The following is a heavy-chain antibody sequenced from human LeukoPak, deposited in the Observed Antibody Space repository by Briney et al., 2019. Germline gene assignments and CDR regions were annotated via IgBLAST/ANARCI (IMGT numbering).Heavy chain of an antibody. D-gene: IGHD4-17*01. CDR2: IYHSGST. CDR3: ARDRYGDHTYFDY. Sequence: KPSETLSLTCAVSGGSISSGGYSWSWIRQPPGKGLEWIGYIYHSGSTYYNPSLKNRVTISVDRSKNQFSLKLSSVTAADTAVYYCARDRYGDHTYFDYWGQGTLVTVSS. V-gene: IGHV4-30-2*01. CDR1: GGSISSGGYS. J-gene: IGHJ4*02.